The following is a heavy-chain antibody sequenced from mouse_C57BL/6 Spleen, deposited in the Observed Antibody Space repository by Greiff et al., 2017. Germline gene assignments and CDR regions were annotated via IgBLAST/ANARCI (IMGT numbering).Heavy chain of an antibody. CDR2: IDPSDSET. V-gene: IGHV1-52*01. Sequence: VQLQQPGAELVRPGSSVKLSCKASGYTFTSYWMHWVKQRPIQGLEWIGNIDPSDSETHYNQKFKDKATLTVDKSSSTAYMQLSSLTSEDSAVYYCARGLRRIYAMDYWGQGTSVTVSS. CDR1: GYTFTSYW. D-gene: IGHD2-4*01. J-gene: IGHJ4*01. CDR3: ARGLRRIYAMDY.